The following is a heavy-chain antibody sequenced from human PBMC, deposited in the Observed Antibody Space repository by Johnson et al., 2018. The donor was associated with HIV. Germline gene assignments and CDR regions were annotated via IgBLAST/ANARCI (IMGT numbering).Heavy chain of an antibody. D-gene: IGHD1-26*01. CDR1: GFTVSSNY. CDR2: IYSGGST. Sequence: LLVESGGGVVQPGRSLRLSCAASGFTVSSNYMSWVRQAPGKGLEWVSVIYSGGSTYYADSVKGRFTISRDNSKNTLYLQMNSLRAEDTALYYCARERGSGSYYSAFDIWGQGTVVTVSS. CDR3: ARERGSGSYYSAFDI. V-gene: IGHV3-66*01. J-gene: IGHJ3*02.